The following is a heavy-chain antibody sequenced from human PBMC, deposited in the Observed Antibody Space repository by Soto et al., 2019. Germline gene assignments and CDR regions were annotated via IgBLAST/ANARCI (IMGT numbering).Heavy chain of an antibody. CDR1: GGTFSSYA. CDR3: ARDGSGYYSKIGHYYYYGMDV. V-gene: IGHV1-69*01. CDR2: IIPIFGTA. J-gene: IGHJ6*02. D-gene: IGHD3-10*01. Sequence: QVQLVQSGAEVQKPGSSVKVSCKASGGTFSSYAISWVRQAPGQGLEWMGGIIPIFGTANYAQKFQGRVTITADESTGTAYMELSSLRSEDTAVYYCARDGSGYYSKIGHYYYYGMDVWGQGTTVTVSS.